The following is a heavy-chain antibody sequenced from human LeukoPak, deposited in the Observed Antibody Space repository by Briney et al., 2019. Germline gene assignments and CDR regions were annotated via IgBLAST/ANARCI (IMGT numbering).Heavy chain of an antibody. Sequence: PSETLSLTCIVSGGSISSYYWSWIRQPPGKGLEWIGYIYYSGSTNYNPSLKSRVTISVDTSKNQFSLKLSSVTAADTAVYYCARDGANYYDSSGYYSVDAFDIWGQGTMVTVSS. CDR2: IYYSGST. D-gene: IGHD3-22*01. J-gene: IGHJ3*02. CDR1: GGSISSYY. V-gene: IGHV4-59*01. CDR3: ARDGANYYDSSGYYSVDAFDI.